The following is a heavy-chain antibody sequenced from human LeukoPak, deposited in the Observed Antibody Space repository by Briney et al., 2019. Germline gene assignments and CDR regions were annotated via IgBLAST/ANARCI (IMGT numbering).Heavy chain of an antibody. CDR2: ISWNSGSI. CDR1: GFTFEDYA. CDR3: AKDHCSGGSCYLDY. Sequence: GGSLRLSCAASGFTFEDYAMHWVRQAPGKGLEWVSGISWNSGSIGYADSVKGRFTISRDNAKNSLYLQMNSLRAEDTALYYCAKDHCSGGSCYLDYWGQGTLVTVSS. J-gene: IGHJ4*02. D-gene: IGHD2-15*01. V-gene: IGHV3-9*01.